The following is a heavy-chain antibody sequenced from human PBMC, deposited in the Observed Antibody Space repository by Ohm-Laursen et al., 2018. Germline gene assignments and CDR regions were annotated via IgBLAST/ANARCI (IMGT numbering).Heavy chain of an antibody. Sequence: SLRLSCSASGFTFSSDTMSWVRQAPGKGLEWVSSISNNGAGTYYADSVKGRFTISRDNSKDTLYLQINSLRAEDTAIYYCVKGRLAGAFDYWGQGTLVTVSS. CDR1: GFTFSSDT. CDR3: VKGRLAGAFDY. D-gene: IGHD2-15*01. V-gene: IGHV3-23*01. CDR2: ISNNGAGT. J-gene: IGHJ4*02.